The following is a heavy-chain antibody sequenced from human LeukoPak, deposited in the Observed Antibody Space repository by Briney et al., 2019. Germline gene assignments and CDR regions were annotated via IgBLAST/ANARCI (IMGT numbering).Heavy chain of an antibody. CDR2: IYHSGST. J-gene: IGHJ4*02. CDR3: ARVVKDILTGYYFDY. CDR1: GGSISSGSYS. Sequence: SETLSLTCTVSGGSISSGSYSWSWIRQPPGKGLEWIGYIYHSGSTYYNPSLKSRVTISVDRSKNQFSLKLSSVTAADTAVYYCARVVKDILTGYYFDYWGQGTLVTVSS. V-gene: IGHV4-30-2*01. D-gene: IGHD3-9*01.